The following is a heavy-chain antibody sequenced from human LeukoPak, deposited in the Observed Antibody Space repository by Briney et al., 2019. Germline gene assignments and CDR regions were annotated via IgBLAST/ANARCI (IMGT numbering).Heavy chain of an antibody. V-gene: IGHV1-69*06. CDR3: ARSRVSHYYDSSGYGYYFDY. CDR1: GGTFSSYA. J-gene: IGHJ4*02. D-gene: IGHD3-22*01. CDR2: IIPIFGTA. Sequence: SVKVSCKASGGTFSSYAISWVRQAPGQGLEWMGGIIPIFGTANYAQKFQGRVTITADKSTSTAYMELSSLRSEDTAVYYCARSRVSHYYDSSGYGYYFDYWGQGTLVTVSS.